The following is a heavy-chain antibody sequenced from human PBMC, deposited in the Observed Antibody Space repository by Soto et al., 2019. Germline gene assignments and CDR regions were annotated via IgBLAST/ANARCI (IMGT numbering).Heavy chain of an antibody. V-gene: IGHV3-48*02. Sequence: GGSLRLSCAASGFTFSSYSMNWVRQAPGKGLEWVSYISSSGSTIYYADSVKGRFTISRDNAKNSLYLQMNSLRDEDTAVYYCARDLRMVYAIDFDYWGQGALVTVSS. D-gene: IGHD2-8*01. CDR1: GFTFSSYS. J-gene: IGHJ4*02. CDR2: ISSSGSTI. CDR3: ARDLRMVYAIDFDY.